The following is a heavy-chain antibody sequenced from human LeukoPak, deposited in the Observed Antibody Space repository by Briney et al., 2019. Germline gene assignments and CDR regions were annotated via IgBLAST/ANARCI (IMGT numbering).Heavy chain of an antibody. CDR1: GFTFSSYG. V-gene: IGHV3-33*01. D-gene: IGHD5-12*01. CDR2: TWYDGSNK. Sequence: GGSLRLSCAASGFTFSSYGMHWVRKAPGKGMELVAVTWYDGSNKYYADYVKGRLTILRDNSKNSHYLQMNSLRAEDTAVYYCARDRGLYSGYDLSYFDYWGQGTLVTVSS. J-gene: IGHJ4*02. CDR3: ARDRGLYSGYDLSYFDY.